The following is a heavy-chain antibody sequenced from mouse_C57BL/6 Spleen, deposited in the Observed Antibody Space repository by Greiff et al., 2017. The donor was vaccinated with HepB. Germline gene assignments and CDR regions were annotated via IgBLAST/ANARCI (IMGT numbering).Heavy chain of an antibody. CDR1: GYTFTSYW. CDR3: ARWIGNYVDY. D-gene: IGHD1-1*02. V-gene: IGHV1-50*01. CDR2: IDPSDSYT. Sequence: VQLQQPGAELVKPGASVKLSCKASGYTFTSYWMQWVKQRPGQGLEWIGEIDPSDSYTNYNQKFKGKATLTVDTSSSTAYMQLSSLTSEDSAVYYCARWIGNYVDYWGQGTTLTVSS. J-gene: IGHJ2*01.